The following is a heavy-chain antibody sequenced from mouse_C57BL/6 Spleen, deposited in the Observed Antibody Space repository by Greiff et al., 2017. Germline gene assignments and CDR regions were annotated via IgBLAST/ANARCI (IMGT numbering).Heavy chain of an antibody. CDR2: IRLKSDNYAT. CDR3: TAPNWALGAY. CDR1: GFTFSNYW. V-gene: IGHV6-3*01. D-gene: IGHD4-1*01. J-gene: IGHJ3*01. Sequence: EVQLVESGGGLVQPGGSMKLSCVASGFTFSNYWMNWVRQSPETGLEWVAQIRLKSDNYATHYAESVKGRFTISRDDSKSSVYLQMNNLRAEDTGIYYCTAPNWALGAYWGQGTLVTVSA.